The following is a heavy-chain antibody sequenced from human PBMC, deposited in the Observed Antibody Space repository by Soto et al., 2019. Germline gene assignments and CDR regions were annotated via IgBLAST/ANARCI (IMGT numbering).Heavy chain of an antibody. CDR3: VRGGALDSSGHWFDS. CDR1: GRPVSSGGYY. D-gene: IGHD6-19*01. CDR2: IYHSGST. V-gene: IGHV4-30-4*01. Sequence: SETLSLTCTVSGRPVSSGGYYWTWIRQFPGKGLEWIGYIYHSGSTSYNPSLKSRLSMSLDASKNQFSLNLTFVTAADTAIYYCVRGGALDSSGHWFDSWGQGTLVTVSS. J-gene: IGHJ5*01.